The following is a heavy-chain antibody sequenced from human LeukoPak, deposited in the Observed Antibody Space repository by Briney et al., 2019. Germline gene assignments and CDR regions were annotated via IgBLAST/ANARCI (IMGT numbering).Heavy chain of an antibody. J-gene: IGHJ4*02. CDR3: ARGGTYSSGWEGSYFDY. CDR1: GGSISSGGYY. D-gene: IGHD6-19*01. CDR2: IYYSGST. Sequence: SQTLSLTCTVSGGSISSGGYYWSWIRQHPGKGLEWIGYIYYSGSTYYNPSLKSRVTISVDTSKNQFSLKLSSVTAADTAVYYCARGGTYSSGWEGSYFDYWGQGTLVTVSS. V-gene: IGHV4-31*03.